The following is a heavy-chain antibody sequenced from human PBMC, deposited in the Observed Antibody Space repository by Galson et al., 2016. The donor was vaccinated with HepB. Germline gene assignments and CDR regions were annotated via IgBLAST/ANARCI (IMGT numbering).Heavy chain of an antibody. CDR2: INPGGGST. CDR3: ARIRRNYDFWSGYFDH. D-gene: IGHD3-3*01. Sequence: SVKVSCKASRYTFTSYYMHWVRQAPGQGLEWMGFINPGGGSTDYAPRFQGRVTITADESTSTAYMELSSLRSEDTAVYYCARIRRNYDFWSGYFDHWGQGTLVTVSS. J-gene: IGHJ4*02. CDR1: RYTFTSYY. V-gene: IGHV1-46*01.